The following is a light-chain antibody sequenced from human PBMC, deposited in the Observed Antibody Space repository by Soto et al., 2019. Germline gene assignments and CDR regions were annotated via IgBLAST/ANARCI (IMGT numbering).Light chain of an antibody. CDR3: CSYAGSYTYV. J-gene: IGLJ1*01. CDR1: SSDVGGHNY. Sequence: QSALTQPRSVSASPGQSVTISCTGTSSDVGGHNYVSWYQQRPGKAPKLMLSAVNKRPSGIPDRFSGSKSGNTASLTISGLQPEDKADYYCCSYAGSYTYVFGTGTKLTVL. CDR2: AVN. V-gene: IGLV2-11*01.